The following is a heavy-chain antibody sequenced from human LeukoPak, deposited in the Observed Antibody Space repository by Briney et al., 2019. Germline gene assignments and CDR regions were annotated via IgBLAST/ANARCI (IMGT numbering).Heavy chain of an antibody. D-gene: IGHD5-18*01. CDR1: GFTFSDFY. CDR2: ISSSGSTI. V-gene: IGHV3-11*01. CDR3: ARVQYSYCSDYYYYYYYMDV. Sequence: RAGGSLRLSCAASGFTFSDFYMSWIRQAPGKGLEWVSYISSSGSTIYYADSVKGRFTISRDNAKNSLYLQMNSLRAEDTAVYYCARVQYSYCSDYYYYYYYMDVWGKGTTVTVSS. J-gene: IGHJ6*03.